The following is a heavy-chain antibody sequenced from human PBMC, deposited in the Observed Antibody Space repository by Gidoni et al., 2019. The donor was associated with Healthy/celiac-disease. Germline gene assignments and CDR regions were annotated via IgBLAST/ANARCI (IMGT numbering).Heavy chain of an antibody. CDR1: GGSISSSSYY. CDR3: ATYVRYYDSSGYLFDY. J-gene: IGHJ4*02. V-gene: IGHV4-39*01. D-gene: IGHD3-22*01. Sequence: QLQLQESGPGLVKPSETLSLTCTVSGGSISSSSYYWGWIRQPPGKGLEWIGSIYYRGSTYYNPSLKSRVTISVDTSKNQFSLKLSSVTAADTAVYYCATYVRYYDSSGYLFDYWGQGTLVTVSS. CDR2: IYYRGST.